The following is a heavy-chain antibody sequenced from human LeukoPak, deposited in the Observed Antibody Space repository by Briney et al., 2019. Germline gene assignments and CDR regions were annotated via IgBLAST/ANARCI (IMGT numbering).Heavy chain of an antibody. J-gene: IGHJ5*02. D-gene: IGHD3-10*01. V-gene: IGHV4-38-2*02. CDR1: GYSISSGYL. CDR2: IDGSGTS. Sequence: SETLSLTCTVSGYSISSGYLWGWIRQPPGKGLEWIGSIDGSGTSYYNPSLKSRVTISVDTSKNQFSLKLSSVTAADTAVYYCARLSPLLWFGELSFSWFDPWGQGTLVTVSS. CDR3: ARLSPLLWFGELSFSWFDP.